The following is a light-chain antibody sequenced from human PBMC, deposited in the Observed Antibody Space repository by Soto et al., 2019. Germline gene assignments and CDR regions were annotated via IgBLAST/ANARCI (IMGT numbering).Light chain of an antibody. V-gene: IGKV3-20*01. CDR3: QQHETLIT. J-gene: IGKJ5*01. Sequence: IVLTQSPVTLSLSPVASATVSCRASQSLSSSYFAWYQHKPGQGPRLLIYGAFTRATGIPDRFSGSGSGTDFTLTISRLEPEDFAVYYCQQHETLITFGQGTRLEIK. CDR2: GAF. CDR1: QSLSSSY.